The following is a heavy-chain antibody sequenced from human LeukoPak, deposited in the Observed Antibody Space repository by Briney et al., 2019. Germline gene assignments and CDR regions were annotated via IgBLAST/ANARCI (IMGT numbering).Heavy chain of an antibody. CDR1: GFTFSDYA. CDR3: ARSSVAGTGDA. V-gene: IGHV3-30*04. D-gene: IGHD6-19*01. Sequence: GASLRLSCAASGFTFSDYAMHWVRQRPGRGLEWVAVISYDGSNKYYAESVKGRITISRDNSKNTLYLQMNSLRAEDTAVYYCARSSVAGTGDAWGKGTTVTVSS. J-gene: IGHJ6*04. CDR2: ISYDGSNK.